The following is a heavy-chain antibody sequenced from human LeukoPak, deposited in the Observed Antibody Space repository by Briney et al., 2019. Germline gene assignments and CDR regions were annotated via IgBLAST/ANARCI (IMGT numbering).Heavy chain of an antibody. Sequence: GGSLRLSCAASEFTFSNYAMNWVRQAPGKGLEWVSGISGGGGSTYYADSVKGRFTISRDNSKNTMYLQMDSLRAEDTALYYCAKGSGINHYHWIDPWGQGTLVTVSS. J-gene: IGHJ5*02. V-gene: IGHV3-23*01. CDR3: AKGSGINHYHWIDP. CDR1: EFTFSNYA. D-gene: IGHD1-14*01. CDR2: ISGGGGST.